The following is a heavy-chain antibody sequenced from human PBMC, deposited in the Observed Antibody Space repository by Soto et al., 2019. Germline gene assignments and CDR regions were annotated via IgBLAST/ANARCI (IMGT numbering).Heavy chain of an antibody. J-gene: IGHJ5*01. D-gene: IGHD2-8*01. CDR2: IYHSGST. Sequence: SETLSLTCAVSGGSISSSNWWSWVRQPPGKGLEWIGEIYHSGSTNYNPSLKSRVTISVDKSNNQFSLHLSSVTPDDTAVYYCVRLIGNSWLDSWGQGTPVTVSS. CDR1: GGSISSSNW. V-gene: IGHV4-4*02. CDR3: VRLIGNSWLDS.